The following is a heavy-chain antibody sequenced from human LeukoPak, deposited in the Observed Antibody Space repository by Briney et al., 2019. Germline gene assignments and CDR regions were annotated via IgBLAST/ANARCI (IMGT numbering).Heavy chain of an antibody. V-gene: IGHV3-23*01. CDR1: GFTFSSYA. CDR2: ISGSGGST. CDR3: AKDFLGYCSSTGCYNPRPLDY. J-gene: IGHJ4*02. D-gene: IGHD2-2*02. Sequence: GGSLRLSCAASGFTFSSYAMSWVRQAPGKGLEWVSAISGSGGSTYYADSVKGRFTISRDNSKNTLYLQMNSLRAEDTAVHYCAKDFLGYCSSTGCYNPRPLDYGGQGPLVTFSS.